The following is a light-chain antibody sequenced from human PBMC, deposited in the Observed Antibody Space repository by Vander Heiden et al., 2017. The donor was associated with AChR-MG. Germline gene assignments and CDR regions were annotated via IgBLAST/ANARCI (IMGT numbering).Light chain of an antibody. V-gene: IGKV3-15*01. Sequence: ILMTQPAATPPVPPGERATLSCRAGKSISSNLAWYQQRPGEPPRLLIYGAKTRATGIPARFSGSGSGTEFTLTISRLQSEDSGFYYCQQYNYWPPLTFGQGTRLEIK. CDR2: GAK. J-gene: IGKJ5*01. CDR1: KSISSN. CDR3: QQYNYWPPLT.